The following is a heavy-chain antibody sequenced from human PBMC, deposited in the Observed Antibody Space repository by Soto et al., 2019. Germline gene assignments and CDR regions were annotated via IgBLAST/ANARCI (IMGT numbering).Heavy chain of an antibody. J-gene: IGHJ5*02. CDR3: ARGFGPNGFDP. CDR2: ISSNGGST. D-gene: IGHD3-10*01. CDR1: GFSFSNYA. Sequence: GGSLRLSCVASGFSFSNYAMHWVRQAPGKGLEYVSAISSNGGSTYYANSVKGRFTISRDNSKNTLYLQMGSLRAEDMAVYYCARGFGPNGFDPWGQGTLVTVSS. V-gene: IGHV3-64*01.